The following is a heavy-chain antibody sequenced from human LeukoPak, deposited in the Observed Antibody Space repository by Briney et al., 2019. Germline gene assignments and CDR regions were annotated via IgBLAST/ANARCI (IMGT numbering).Heavy chain of an antibody. V-gene: IGHV3-30-3*01. Sequence: PGGSLRLSCAASGIAFSTYAMSWVRQAPGKGLEWVAVISYDGSNKYYADSVKGRFTISRDNSKNTLYLQVNSLRAEDTAVYYCARDRGKRFLEWLTHYYGMDVWGQGTTVTVSS. J-gene: IGHJ6*02. CDR1: GIAFSTYA. CDR2: ISYDGSNK. D-gene: IGHD3-3*01. CDR3: ARDRGKRFLEWLTHYYGMDV.